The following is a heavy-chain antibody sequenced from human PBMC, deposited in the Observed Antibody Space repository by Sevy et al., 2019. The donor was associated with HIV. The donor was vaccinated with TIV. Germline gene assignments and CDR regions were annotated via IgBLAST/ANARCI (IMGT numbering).Heavy chain of an antibody. CDR3: ARYPIVVVPAAEYYFDY. CDR2: IYPGDSVT. V-gene: IGHV5-51*01. Sequence: GESLKISCKGSGYTFSNYWIGWVRQMPGKGLEWMGVIYPGDSVTRYSPSFQGLVTMSADKSTSTAYLQWSSLKTSDTAIYYCARYPIVVVPAAEYYFDYWGQGTLVTVSS. CDR1: GYTFSNYW. J-gene: IGHJ4*02. D-gene: IGHD2-2*01.